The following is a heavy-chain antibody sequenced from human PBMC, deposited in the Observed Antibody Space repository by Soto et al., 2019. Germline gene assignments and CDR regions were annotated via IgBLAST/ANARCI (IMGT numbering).Heavy chain of an antibody. J-gene: IGHJ5*02. CDR1: GGSIISGGYY. D-gene: IGHD3-22*01. CDR2: IYYSGST. CDR3: ARGLLDSGYYYSWFDP. V-gene: IGHV4-31*03. Sequence: PSETLSLTCTVSGGSIISGGYYLSCIGQQPGKGLEWIGYIYYSGSTYYNPSLKSRVTISVDTSKNQFSLKLSSVTAADTAVYYCARGLLDSGYYYSWFDPWGQGTLVTVSS.